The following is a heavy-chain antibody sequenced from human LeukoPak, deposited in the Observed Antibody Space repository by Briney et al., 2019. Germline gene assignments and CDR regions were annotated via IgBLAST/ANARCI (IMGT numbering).Heavy chain of an antibody. D-gene: IGHD6-13*01. V-gene: IGHV1-24*01. Sequence: EASVKVTCKVSGYTLTELSMHWVRQAPGKGLEWMGGFDPEDGETIYAQKFQGRVTMTEDTSTDTAYMELSSLRSEDTALYYCATRAVAAAGADYWGQGTLVTVSS. CDR3: ATRAVAAAGADY. CDR1: GYTLTELS. CDR2: FDPEDGET. J-gene: IGHJ4*02.